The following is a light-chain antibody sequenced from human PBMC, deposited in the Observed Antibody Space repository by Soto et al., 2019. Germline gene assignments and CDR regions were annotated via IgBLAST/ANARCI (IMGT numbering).Light chain of an antibody. Sequence: DIQMTQSPSTLSASVGDRVTITCRASQSISSWLAWYQQKPGKAPKLLIYAASTLYGGVPSRFSGSGSGTDFALTITSLQAEDFATYYCQHYNSYSEAFGQGTKVDIK. CDR2: AAS. CDR1: QSISSW. CDR3: QHYNSYSEA. V-gene: IGKV1-5*01. J-gene: IGKJ1*01.